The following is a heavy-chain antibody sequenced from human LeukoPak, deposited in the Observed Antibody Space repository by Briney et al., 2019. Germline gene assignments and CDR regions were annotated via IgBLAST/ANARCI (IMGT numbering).Heavy chain of an antibody. CDR2: ITPRGGST. V-gene: IGHV1-46*01. CDR1: GYIFTTYF. CDR3: SRVGTTGATADN. D-gene: IGHD4-11*01. Sequence: ASVKVSCKASGYIFTTYFMHWLRQAPGQGPEWMGIITPRGGSTDYAQKIQDRITITSDTSTSTDYMELKSLRSEATDAYFFSRVGTTGATADNWGQGTLVTVSS. J-gene: IGHJ4*02.